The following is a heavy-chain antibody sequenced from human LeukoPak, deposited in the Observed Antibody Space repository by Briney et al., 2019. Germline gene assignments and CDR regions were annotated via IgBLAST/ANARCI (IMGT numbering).Heavy chain of an antibody. CDR2: IYHSGST. CDR1: GYSISSGYY. D-gene: IGHD3-3*01. J-gene: IGHJ4*02. Sequence: SETLSLTCTVSGYSISSGYYWGWIRQPPGKGLEWIGSIYHSGSTYYNPSLESRVTISVDTSKNQFSLKLSSVTAADTAVYYCARGANPGVADYWGQGTLVTVSS. V-gene: IGHV4-38-2*02. CDR3: ARGANPGVADY.